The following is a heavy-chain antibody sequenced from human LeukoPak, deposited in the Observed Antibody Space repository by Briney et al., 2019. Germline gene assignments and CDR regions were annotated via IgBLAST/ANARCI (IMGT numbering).Heavy chain of an antibody. CDR3: ARGRGYNDY. CDR1: GGSISSGGYS. V-gene: IGHV4-61*08. J-gene: IGHJ4*02. Sequence: PSQTLSLTCAVSGGSISSGGYSWSWIRQPPGKGLEWIGYIYYSGSTNYNPSLKSRVTISVDTSKNQFSLKLSSVTAADTAVYYCARGRGYNDYWGQGTLVTVSS. CDR2: IYYSGST. D-gene: IGHD1-1*01.